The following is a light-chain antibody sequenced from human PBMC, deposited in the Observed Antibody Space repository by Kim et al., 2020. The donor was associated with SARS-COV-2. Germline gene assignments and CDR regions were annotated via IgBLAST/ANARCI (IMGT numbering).Light chain of an antibody. J-gene: IGLJ2*01. CDR3: AAWDGSRSAVV. Sequence: QSVLTQPPSASGTPGQRVSISCSGSSSNIGRNTVDWYQHLPATAPTLLIYSNNQRPAGVPDRFSGSKSGTSAALAISGLQSEDEADYYCAAWDGSRSAVVFGGGTQLTVL. V-gene: IGLV1-44*01. CDR1: SSNIGRNT. CDR2: SNN.